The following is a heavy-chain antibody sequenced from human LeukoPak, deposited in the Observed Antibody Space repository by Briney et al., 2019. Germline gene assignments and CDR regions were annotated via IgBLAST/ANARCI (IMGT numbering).Heavy chain of an antibody. CDR1: GFTFSSYG. D-gene: IGHD6-19*01. V-gene: IGHV3-30*18. Sequence: GGSLRLSCAASGFTFSSYGMHWVRQAPGKGLEWVAVISYDGSNKYYADSVKGRFTISRDNSENTLYLQMNSLRAEDTALYYCAKEWASSGWWYFDYWGQGTLVTVSS. J-gene: IGHJ4*02. CDR2: ISYDGSNK. CDR3: AKEWASSGWWYFDY.